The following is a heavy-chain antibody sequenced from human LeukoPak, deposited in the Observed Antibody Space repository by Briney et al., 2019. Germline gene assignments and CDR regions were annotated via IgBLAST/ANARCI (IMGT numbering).Heavy chain of an antibody. CDR3: ARAVGVTNGLFDY. CDR2: IYYSGST. D-gene: IGHD1-26*01. CDR1: GGSISSYY. J-gene: IGHJ4*02. V-gene: IGHV4-59*12. Sequence: SETLSLTCTVSGGSISSYYWSWIRQPPGKGLEWIGHIYYSGSTNYNPSLKSRVTISVDTSKNQFSLKLSSATAADTAVYYCARAVGVTNGLFDYWGPGTLVTVSS.